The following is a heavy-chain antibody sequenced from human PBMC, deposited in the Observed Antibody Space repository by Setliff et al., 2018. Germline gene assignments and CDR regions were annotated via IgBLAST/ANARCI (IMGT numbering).Heavy chain of an antibody. J-gene: IGHJ5*02. D-gene: IGHD1-1*01. CDR2: VNDSGSA. Sequence: PSETLSLTCAVYGGSFSGYYWSWIRQPPGKRLEWIGDVNDSGSANYKPSLKSRLTISRDTSKNQFSLKLSSVSAADTAVYYCARVGTGTPQTNNWFDPWGQGTLVTVPS. CDR3: ARVGTGTPQTNNWFDP. CDR1: GGSFSGYY. V-gene: IGHV4-34*01.